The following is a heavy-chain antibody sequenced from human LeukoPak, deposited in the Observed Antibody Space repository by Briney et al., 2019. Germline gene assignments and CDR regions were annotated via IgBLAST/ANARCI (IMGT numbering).Heavy chain of an antibody. D-gene: IGHD2-21*02. J-gene: IGHJ4*02. CDR1: GGSFSSYA. Sequence: GASVKVSCKASGGSFSSYAISWVRQAPGQGLEWMGGIIPIFGTANYAQKFQGRVTITTDESTSTAYMELSSLRSEDTAVYYCAGGEYCGGDCYPAGYFDYWGQGTLVTVSS. CDR2: IIPIFGTA. V-gene: IGHV1-69*05. CDR3: AGGEYCGGDCYPAGYFDY.